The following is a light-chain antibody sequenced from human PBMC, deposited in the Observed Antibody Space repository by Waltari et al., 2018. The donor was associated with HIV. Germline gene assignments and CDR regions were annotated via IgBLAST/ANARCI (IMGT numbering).Light chain of an antibody. CDR1: SGDVGGYNY. J-gene: IGLJ2*01. V-gene: IGLV2-11*01. Sequence: QSALTQPRSVSGSPGQPVTLSCTGSSGDVGGYNYVSWYQHHPGKAPRLMIYDVTKRPSGVPDRFSGSKSGNTASLTISGLQAEDEADYYCCSYAGSYTLIFGGGTQLTVL. CDR2: DVT. CDR3: CSYAGSYTLI.